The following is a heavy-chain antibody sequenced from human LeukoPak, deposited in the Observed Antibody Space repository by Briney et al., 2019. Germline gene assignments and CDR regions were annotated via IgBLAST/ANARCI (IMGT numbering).Heavy chain of an antibody. Sequence: ASVKVSCKASGYTFTSYAMNWVRQVPGQGLEWMGWINTNTGSPTYAQAFTGRFVFSLDTSVSTAYLQISSLKTEDTAVYYCGAIIAARTSYGMDVWGQGTTVTVSS. CDR2: INTNTGSP. D-gene: IGHD6-13*01. V-gene: IGHV7-4-1*02. CDR1: GYTFTSYA. J-gene: IGHJ6*02. CDR3: GAIIAARTSYGMDV.